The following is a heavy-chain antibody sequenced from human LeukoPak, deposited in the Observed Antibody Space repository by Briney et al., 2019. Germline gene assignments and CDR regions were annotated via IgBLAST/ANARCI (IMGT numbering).Heavy chain of an antibody. J-gene: IGHJ3*02. Sequence: PSQTLSLTCTVSGGSISSGTYYWSWIRQHPGKGLEWIGYIYYSGGTYYNPSLKSRVLISVDTSKNQFSLKLTSVTAADTAVYYCARDRGSSTWYLAFDIWGQGTMVTVSS. CDR1: GGSISSGTYY. V-gene: IGHV4-31*03. D-gene: IGHD6-13*01. CDR3: ARDRGSSTWYLAFDI. CDR2: IYYSGGT.